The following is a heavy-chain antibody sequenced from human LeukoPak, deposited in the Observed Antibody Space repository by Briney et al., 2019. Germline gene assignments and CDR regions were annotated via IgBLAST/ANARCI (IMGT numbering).Heavy chain of an antibody. D-gene: IGHD6-19*01. V-gene: IGHV1-2*02. Sequence: ASVKVSCKASGYTFTRYYMHWVRQAPGQGLEWMGWINPNSGGTNYAQKFQGRVTMTRDTSISTAYMELSRLRSDDTAVYYCARDSSGWYGGGFDPWGQGTLVTVSS. CDR3: ARDSSGWYGGGFDP. CDR2: INPNSGGT. CDR1: GYTFTRYY. J-gene: IGHJ5*02.